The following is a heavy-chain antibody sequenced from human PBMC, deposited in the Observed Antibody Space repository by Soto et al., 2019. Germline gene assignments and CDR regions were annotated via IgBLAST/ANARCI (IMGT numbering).Heavy chain of an antibody. CDR2: IYWNDDK. Sequence: QITLKESGPTVVKPTQTLTLTCTFSGFSLNTNGEAVGWIRKPPGKALAWLALIYWNDDKRYSPSLKNRLTVTKDTSKTQVVLTMTNMDPVDTATYYCAHRLWIAAAAYFDVWGQGTLVTVSS. CDR3: AHRLWIAAAAYFDV. CDR1: GFSLNTNGEA. V-gene: IGHV2-5*01. J-gene: IGHJ4*02. D-gene: IGHD6-13*01.